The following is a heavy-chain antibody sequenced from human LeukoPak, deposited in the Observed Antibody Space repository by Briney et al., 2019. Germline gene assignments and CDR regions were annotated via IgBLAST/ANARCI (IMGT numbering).Heavy chain of an antibody. V-gene: IGHV3-49*04. CDR1: GFTFCDYA. Sequence: GGSLRLSCTASGFTFCDYAMSWVRQAPGKGLEWVGFIRSKAYGGTTEYAASVKGRFTISRDDSKSIAYLQMNSLKTEDTAVYYCTRVGITIFGVVIWGFDYWGQGTLVTVSS. D-gene: IGHD3-3*01. CDR3: TRVGITIFGVVIWGFDY. CDR2: IRSKAYGGTT. J-gene: IGHJ4*02.